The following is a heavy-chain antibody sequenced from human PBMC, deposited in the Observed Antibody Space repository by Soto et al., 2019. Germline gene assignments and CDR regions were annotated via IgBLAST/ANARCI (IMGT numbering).Heavy chain of an antibody. Sequence: HGESLKISCKASGYSFTTYWIAWVRQMPGKGLEWMGIIYPGDSDPRYSPSIQGHVTFSVDKSISTAYLQWRSLKASDTAMYYGARLETTVTRRSFDFWGQGTLVTVSS. CDR2: IYPGDSDP. D-gene: IGHD4-4*01. V-gene: IGHV5-51*01. CDR1: GYSFTTYW. CDR3: ARLETTVTRRSFDF. J-gene: IGHJ4*02.